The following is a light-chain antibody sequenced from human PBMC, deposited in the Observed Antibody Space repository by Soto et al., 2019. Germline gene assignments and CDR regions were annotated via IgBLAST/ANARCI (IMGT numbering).Light chain of an antibody. CDR1: SRDVGYYNY. Sequence: QSALTQPASVSGSPGQSITISCTGTSRDVGYYNYVSWYQHHPGKAPKLMIYEVSNRPSGVSYRFSGSKSGNMASLAISGLQAEDEAYYYCSSYTTSSTQVFGGGTKLTVL. CDR2: EVS. V-gene: IGLV2-14*01. CDR3: SSYTTSSTQV. J-gene: IGLJ3*02.